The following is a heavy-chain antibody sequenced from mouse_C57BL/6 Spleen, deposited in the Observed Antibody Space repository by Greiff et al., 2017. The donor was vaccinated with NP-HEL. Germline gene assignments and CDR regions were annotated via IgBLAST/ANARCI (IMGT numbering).Heavy chain of an antibody. J-gene: IGHJ4*01. CDR1: GYAFSSYW. Sequence: VQLQQSGAELVKPGASVKISCKASGYAFSSYWMNWVKQRPGKGLEWIGQIYPGDGDTNYNGKFKGKATLTADKSSSTAYIQLSSLTSEDSAVYFCAKNGYYEAMDYWGQGTSVTVSS. CDR2: IYPGDGDT. D-gene: IGHD2-3*01. CDR3: AKNGYYEAMDY. V-gene: IGHV1-80*01.